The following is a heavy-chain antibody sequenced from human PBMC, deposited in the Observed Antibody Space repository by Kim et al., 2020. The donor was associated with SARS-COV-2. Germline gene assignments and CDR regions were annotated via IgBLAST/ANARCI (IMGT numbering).Heavy chain of an antibody. V-gene: IGHV4-39*07. CDR3: ARAGRSGYCSSTSCSFNWFDP. CDR2: IYYSGST. CDR1: GGSISSSSYY. Sequence: SETLSLTCTVSGGSISSSSYYWGWIRQPPGKGLEWIGSIYYSGSTYYNPSLKSRVTISVDTSKNQFSLKLISVTAADTAVYYCARAGRSGYCSSTSCSFNWFDPWGQGTLVTVSS. J-gene: IGHJ5*02. D-gene: IGHD2-2*01.